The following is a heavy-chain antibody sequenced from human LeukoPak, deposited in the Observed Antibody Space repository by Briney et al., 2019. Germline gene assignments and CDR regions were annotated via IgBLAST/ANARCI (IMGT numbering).Heavy chain of an antibody. D-gene: IGHD2-21*02. J-gene: IGHJ4*02. CDR1: GYIFTSSY. V-gene: IGHV1-46*01. CDR3: ARPRQNAVTYRGFDY. CDR2: INPDGGSR. Sequence: ASVKVSCKASGYIFTSSYIHWVRQAPGQGLEWMGVINPDGGSRSYARKFRGRVTMTRDTSTSTVYLELSSLRSEDTAVYYCARPRQNAVTYRGFDYWGQGTLVTVSS.